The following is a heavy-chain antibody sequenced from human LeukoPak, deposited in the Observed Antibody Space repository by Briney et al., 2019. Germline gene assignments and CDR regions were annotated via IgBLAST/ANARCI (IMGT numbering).Heavy chain of an antibody. V-gene: IGHV4-34*01. CDR3: ARRWNYGRNYYIDV. D-gene: IGHD1-7*01. Sequence: SETPSLTCAVYGRSFSNYYWSWIRQPPGKGLEWIGEINDSGRTNYNPSLMSRVTVSVDTSKNQFSLRLTSVTATDTAVYYCARRWNYGRNYYIDVWGKGATVSVSS. CDR1: GRSFSNYY. J-gene: IGHJ6*03. CDR2: INDSGRT.